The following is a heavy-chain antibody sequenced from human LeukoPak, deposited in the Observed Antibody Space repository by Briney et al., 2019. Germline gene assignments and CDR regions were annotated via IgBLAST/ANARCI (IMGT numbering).Heavy chain of an antibody. CDR3: ARDGYGNNYMDV. CDR1: GFTVSSNF. J-gene: IGHJ6*03. Sequence: PGGSLRLSCAASGFTVSSNFMSWVRQAPGKGLDWVSVIYSGGTTYYADSVKGRFTIPRDNSKNTLYLQMSSLRAEDTAVYYCARDGYGNNYMDVWGKGTTVTVSS. D-gene: IGHD1/OR15-1a*01. CDR2: IYSGGTT. V-gene: IGHV3-53*01.